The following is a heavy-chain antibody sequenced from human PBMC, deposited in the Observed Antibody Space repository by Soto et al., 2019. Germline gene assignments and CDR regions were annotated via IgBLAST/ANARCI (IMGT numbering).Heavy chain of an antibody. D-gene: IGHD6-19*01. CDR3: ARIHWAQSSLDY. V-gene: IGHV4-4*02. CDR1: GDSISGSQW. J-gene: IGHJ4*02. CDR2: ISHTGTT. Sequence: SETLSLTCAVSGDSISGSQWWSWVRLPPGKGLEWIGEISHTGTTNYNPSLKSRVTMSVDKPKNQFSLNLTSVTAADTAVYYCARIHWAQSSLDYWGRGILVTVPS.